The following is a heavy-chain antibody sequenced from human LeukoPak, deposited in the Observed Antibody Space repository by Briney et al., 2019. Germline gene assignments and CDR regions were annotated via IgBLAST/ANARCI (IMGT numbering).Heavy chain of an antibody. CDR2: INHSGST. Sequence: SETLSLTCAVYGGSFSGYYWSWIRQPPGKGLEWIGEINHSGSTNYNPSLKSRVTISVDTSKNQFSLKLSSVTAADTAVYYCARGPYDFWSGYSRSYFDYWGQGTLVTVSS. V-gene: IGHV4-34*01. CDR1: GGSFSGYY. J-gene: IGHJ4*02. D-gene: IGHD3-3*01. CDR3: ARGPYDFWSGYSRSYFDY.